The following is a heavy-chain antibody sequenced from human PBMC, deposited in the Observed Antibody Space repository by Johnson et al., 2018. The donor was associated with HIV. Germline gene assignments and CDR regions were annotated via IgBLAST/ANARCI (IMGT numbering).Heavy chain of an antibody. D-gene: IGHD3-22*01. Sequence: QVQLVESGGGVVQPGESLRLSCVASGFIFSNYGVHWVRQAPGKGLEWVAFIQNDGSNKYYADSVKGRFTISRDNSKNTLYLQITSLGAEDTAVYYFAWDYYDSSGAFDIWGQGTMVTVSS. J-gene: IGHJ3*02. CDR1: GFIFSNYG. V-gene: IGHV3-30*02. CDR2: IQNDGSNK. CDR3: AWDYYDSSGAFDI.